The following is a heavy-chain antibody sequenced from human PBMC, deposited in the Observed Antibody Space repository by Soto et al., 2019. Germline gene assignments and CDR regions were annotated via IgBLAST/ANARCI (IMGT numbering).Heavy chain of an antibody. CDR2: IKSKTDGGTT. Sequence: GGSLRLSCAASGFTFSNAWMSWVRQAPGKGLEWVGRIKSKTDGGTTDYAAPVKGRFTISRDDSKNTLYLQMNSLKTEDTAVYYCTTRLWFGGENWFDPWGQGTLVTVSS. D-gene: IGHD3-10*01. CDR3: TTRLWFGGENWFDP. V-gene: IGHV3-15*01. CDR1: GFTFSNAW. J-gene: IGHJ5*02.